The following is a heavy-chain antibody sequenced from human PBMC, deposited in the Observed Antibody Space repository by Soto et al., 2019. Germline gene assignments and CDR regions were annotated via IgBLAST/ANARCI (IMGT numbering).Heavy chain of an antibody. J-gene: IGHJ3*02. CDR2: IYYSGST. D-gene: IGHD3-10*01. CDR1: GGSISSNY. V-gene: IGHV4-59*01. CDR3: ARDAEYYGSGSYYDAFGI. Sequence: QVQLQESGPGLVKPSETLSLTCTVSGGSISSNYWSWIRQPPGKGLEWIGYIYYSGSTNYNPSLKSRVTISVDTSKNQISLRLSSVTAADTAVYYCARDAEYYGSGSYYDAFGIWGQGTMVTVSS.